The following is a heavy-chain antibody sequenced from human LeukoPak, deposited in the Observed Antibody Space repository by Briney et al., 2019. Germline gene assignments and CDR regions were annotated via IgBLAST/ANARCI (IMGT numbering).Heavy chain of an antibody. V-gene: IGHV5-51*01. J-gene: IGHJ4*02. D-gene: IGHD2-15*01. Sequence: GESLKISCKGSGYSFTSYWIGWVRQMPGKGLEWMGIIYPGDSDTRYSPSFQGQVTISADKSISTVYLQWSSLKASDTAMYYCARRYCSGGSCYSYYFDYWGQGTLVTVSS. CDR2: IYPGDSDT. CDR1: GYSFTSYW. CDR3: ARRYCSGGSCYSYYFDY.